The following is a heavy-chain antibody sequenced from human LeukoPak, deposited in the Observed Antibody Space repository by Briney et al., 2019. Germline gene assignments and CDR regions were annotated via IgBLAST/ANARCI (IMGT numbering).Heavy chain of an antibody. Sequence: ASVKVSCTASGYTFTGYYMHWVRQAPGQGLEWMGWINPNSGGTNYAQKFQGRVTMTRETSISTAYMELSRLRSDDTAVYYCASSGDCSGGSCRNWFDPWGQGTLVTVSS. J-gene: IGHJ5*02. CDR2: INPNSGGT. V-gene: IGHV1-2*02. CDR1: GYTFTGYY. CDR3: ASSGDCSGGSCRNWFDP. D-gene: IGHD2-15*01.